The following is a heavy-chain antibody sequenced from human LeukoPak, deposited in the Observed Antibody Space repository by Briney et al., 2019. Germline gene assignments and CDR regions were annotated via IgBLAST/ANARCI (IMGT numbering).Heavy chain of an antibody. CDR3: ARGCSSTSCFDYYYYGMDV. J-gene: IGHJ6*02. D-gene: IGHD2-2*01. V-gene: IGHV1-18*01. CDR2: ISAYNGNT. CDR1: GYTFTSYG. Sequence: ASVKVSCKASGYTFTSYGISWVRQAPGQGLEWMGWISAYNGNTNYAQKLQGRVTMTTDTSTSTAYMELRSLRSDDRAVYYCARGCSSTSCFDYYYYGMDVWGQGTTVTVSS.